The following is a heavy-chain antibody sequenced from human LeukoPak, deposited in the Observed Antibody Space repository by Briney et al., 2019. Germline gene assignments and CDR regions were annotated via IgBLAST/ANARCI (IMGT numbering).Heavy chain of an antibody. J-gene: IGHJ6*02. V-gene: IGHV3-74*01. D-gene: IGHD4-17*01. Sequence: PGGSLRLSCTASGFTFSSYWMHWVRQAPGKGLVWVSRIRSDGSTSYADSVKGRFTISRDNAENTLYLQMNSLRAEDTAMYYCARRTAVTPLGVWGRGTTVTVSS. CDR1: GFTFSSYW. CDR3: ARRTAVTPLGV. CDR2: IRSDGST.